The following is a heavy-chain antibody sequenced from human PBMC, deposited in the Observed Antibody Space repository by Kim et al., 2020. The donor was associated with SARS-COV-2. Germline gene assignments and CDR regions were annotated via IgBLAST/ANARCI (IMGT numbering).Heavy chain of an antibody. CDR2: MNANNGKT. CDR3: ASCYF. CDR1: GYTFTRYD. Sequence: ASVKVSCKAAGYTFTRYDINWVRQAPGQGLEWMGWMNANNGKTSYAHKIQGKKTKTRDSTITAASMRTTYMGLESPAFYYCASCYF. J-gene: IGHJ4*01. V-gene: IGHV1-8*01.